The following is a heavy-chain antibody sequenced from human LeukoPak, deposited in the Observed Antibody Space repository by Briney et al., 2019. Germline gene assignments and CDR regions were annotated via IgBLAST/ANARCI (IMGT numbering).Heavy chain of an antibody. V-gene: IGHV1-69*01. CDR2: IIPIFGTA. D-gene: IGHD3-22*01. CDR1: GGTFSSYA. J-gene: IGHJ1*01. CDR3: ARGPASYYYDSSGPGVKH. Sequence: GSSVTVSCTASGGTFSSYAISWVRQAPGQGLEWMGGIIPIFGTANYAQKFQGRVTITADESTSTAYMELSSLRSEDTAVYYCARGPASYYYDSSGPGVKHWGQGTLVTVSS.